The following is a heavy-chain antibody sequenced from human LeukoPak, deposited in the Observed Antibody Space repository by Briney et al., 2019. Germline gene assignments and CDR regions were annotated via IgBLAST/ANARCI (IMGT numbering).Heavy chain of an antibody. CDR1: GFTFSSYA. J-gene: IGHJ4*02. V-gene: IGHV3-30*04. CDR3: ARDNLDPFEYSSSIDY. Sequence: GSLRLPCAATGFTFSSYAMHWVRQAPGKGLEWVAVITYDGSNKYYADSVKGRFTISRDNSKNTLYLQMNSLRAEDTAVYYCARDNLDPFEYSSSIDYWGQGTLVTVSS. D-gene: IGHD6-6*01. CDR2: ITYDGSNK.